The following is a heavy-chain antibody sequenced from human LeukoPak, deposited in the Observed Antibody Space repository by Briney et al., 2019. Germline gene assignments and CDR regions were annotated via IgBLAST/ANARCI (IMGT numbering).Heavy chain of an antibody. CDR2: IYYSGST. CDR3: ARGYSGYDWIDY. J-gene: IGHJ4*02. CDR1: GGSIGSYY. Sequence: SETLSLTCTISGGSIGSYYWSWIRQPPGKGLEWIGYIYYSGSTNYNPSLKSRVTISVDTSKNQFSLKLSSVTAADTAVYYCARGYSGYDWIDYWGQGTLVTVSS. D-gene: IGHD5-12*01. V-gene: IGHV4-59*01.